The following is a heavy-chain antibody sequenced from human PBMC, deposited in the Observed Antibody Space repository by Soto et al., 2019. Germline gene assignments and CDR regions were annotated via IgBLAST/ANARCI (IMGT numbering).Heavy chain of an antibody. Sequence: PVGSLRLSCAASGFTFSSYEMNWVRQAPGKGLEWVSYISSSGSTIYYADSVKGRFTISRDNAKNSLYLQMNSLRAEDTAVYYCARDEAHCSSTSCYGWFDPWGQGTLVTVPQ. CDR1: GFTFSSYE. CDR2: ISSSGSTI. V-gene: IGHV3-48*03. J-gene: IGHJ5*02. CDR3: ARDEAHCSSTSCYGWFDP. D-gene: IGHD2-2*01.